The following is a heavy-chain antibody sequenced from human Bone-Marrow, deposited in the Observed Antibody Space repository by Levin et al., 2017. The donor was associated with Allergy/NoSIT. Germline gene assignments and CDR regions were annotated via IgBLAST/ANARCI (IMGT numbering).Heavy chain of an antibody. CDR2: INPNSGGT. V-gene: IGHV1-2*06. J-gene: IGHJ6*03. D-gene: IGHD6-13*01. CDR3: ARGRRYPRYSSSWYPHYYYYMDV. Sequence: ASVKVSCKASGYTFTGYYMHWVRQAPGQGLEWMGRINPNSGGTNYAQKFQGRVTMTRDTSISTAYMELSRLRSDDTAVYYCARGRRYPRYSSSWYPHYYYYMDVWGKGTTVTVSS. CDR1: GYTFTGYY.